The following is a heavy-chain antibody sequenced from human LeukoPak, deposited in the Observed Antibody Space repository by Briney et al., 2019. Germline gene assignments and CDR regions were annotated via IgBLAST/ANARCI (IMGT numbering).Heavy chain of an antibody. D-gene: IGHD5-18*01. CDR2: IKEDGSEK. CDR1: GFTFSSYW. Sequence: SGGSLRLSCAAYGFTFSSYWMTWVRQAPGKGLEWVANIKEDGSEKYYVDSVRGRFTISRDNAKYSLYLHMNSLRAEDTAVYYCARVIGIQPTTYYFDYWGQGTLVTVSS. CDR3: ARVIGIQPTTYYFDY. V-gene: IGHV3-7*03. J-gene: IGHJ4*02.